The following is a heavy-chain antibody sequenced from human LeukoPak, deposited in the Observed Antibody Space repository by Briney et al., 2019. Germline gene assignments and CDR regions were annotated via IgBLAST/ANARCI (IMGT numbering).Heavy chain of an antibody. J-gene: IGHJ4*02. D-gene: IGHD6-6*01. V-gene: IGHV3-48*03. CDR3: ARRFEYSSDY. Sequence: PGGSLRLSCAASGFTFSSYEMNWVRQAPGKGLEWVSYISSSGSTIYYADSVKGRFTISRDNAKNSLYLQMNSLRAEDTAVYYCARRFEYSSDYWGQGTLVTVSS. CDR2: ISSSGSTI. CDR1: GFTFSSYE.